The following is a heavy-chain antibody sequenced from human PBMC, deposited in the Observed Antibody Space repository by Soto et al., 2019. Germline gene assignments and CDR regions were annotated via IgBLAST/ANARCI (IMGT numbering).Heavy chain of an antibody. CDR1: GFTVSSNY. Sequence: EVQLVETGGGLIQPGGSLRLSCAASGFTVSSNYMSWVRQAPGKGLEWVSVIYSGGSTYSADSVKGRFTISRDNSKNTLYLQMNSLRAEDTAVYYCARGREFTGTTESWFDPWGQGTLVTVSS. CDR2: IYSGGST. CDR3: ARGREFTGTTESWFDP. V-gene: IGHV3-53*02. D-gene: IGHD1-7*01. J-gene: IGHJ5*02.